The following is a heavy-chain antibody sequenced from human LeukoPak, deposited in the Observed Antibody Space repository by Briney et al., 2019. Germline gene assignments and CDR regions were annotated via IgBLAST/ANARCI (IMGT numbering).Heavy chain of an antibody. V-gene: IGHV3-48*01. CDR1: GFTFSSYS. J-gene: IGHJ4*02. D-gene: IGHD6-6*01. CDR3: APDRGQLVY. CDR2: ISSSSSTI. Sequence: GGSLRLSCAASGFTFSSYSMNWVHQAPGKGLEWVSYISSSSSTIYYADSVKGRFTISRDNAKNSLYLQMNSLRAEDTAVYYCAPDRGQLVYWGQGTLVTVSS.